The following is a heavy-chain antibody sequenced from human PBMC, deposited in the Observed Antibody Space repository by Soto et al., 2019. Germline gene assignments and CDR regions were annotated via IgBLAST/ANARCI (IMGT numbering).Heavy chain of an antibody. CDR3: ARDKGSSWDWFDP. CDR2: IYYSGST. J-gene: IGHJ5*02. Sequence: QVQLQESGPGLVKPSQTLSLTCTVSGGSISSGGYYWSWIRQHPGKGLEWIGYIYYSGSTYYNPSLQSRVKQAVDTSQNLFTLELSSVKAANKAVNYCARDKGSSWDWFDPWRKGTQVTGSS. D-gene: IGHD6-13*01. V-gene: IGHV4-31*03. CDR1: GGSISSGGYY.